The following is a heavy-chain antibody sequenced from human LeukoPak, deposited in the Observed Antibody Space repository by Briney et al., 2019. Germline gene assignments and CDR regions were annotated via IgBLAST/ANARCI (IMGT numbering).Heavy chain of an antibody. Sequence: GGSLRLSCAASGFTFSSYAMSCVRQAPGKGLEWVSAISGSGGSTYYADSVKGRFTISRDNSKNTLYLQMNSLRAEDTAVYYCAKGRHTFGGVIVTPLDYWGQGTLVTVSS. CDR2: ISGSGGST. CDR3: AKGRHTFGGVIVTPLDY. D-gene: IGHD3-16*02. V-gene: IGHV3-23*01. J-gene: IGHJ4*02. CDR1: GFTFSSYA.